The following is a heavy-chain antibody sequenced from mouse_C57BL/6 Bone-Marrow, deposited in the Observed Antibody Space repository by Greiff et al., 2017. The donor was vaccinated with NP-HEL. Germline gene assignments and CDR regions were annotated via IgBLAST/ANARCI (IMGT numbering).Heavy chain of an antibody. CDR3: ARHRYYGSSAFDY. J-gene: IGHJ2*01. CDR1: GYSFTGYF. D-gene: IGHD1-1*01. CDR2: INPYNGDT. Sequence: EVQGVESGPELVKPGASVKISCKASGYSFTGYFMNWVKQSHGKSLEWIGRINPYNGDTFYNQKFKGKATLTVDKSSSTAHMELLSLTSEDFAVYDCARHRYYGSSAFDYWGQGTTLTVSS. V-gene: IGHV1-37*01.